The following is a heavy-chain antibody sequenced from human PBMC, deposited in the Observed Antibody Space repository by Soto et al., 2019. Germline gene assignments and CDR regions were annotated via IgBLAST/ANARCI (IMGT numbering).Heavy chain of an antibody. CDR3: ARVPYCLSTSCYRWFDP. CDR1: GGTFSSYA. Sequence: QVQLVQSGAEVKKPGSSVKVSCKASGGTFSSYAISWVRQAPGQGLEWMGGIIPIFGTANYAQKFQGRVTITAXXSXSXXYMELSSLRSEDTAVYYCARVPYCLSTSCYRWFDPWGQGTLVTVSS. CDR2: IIPIFGTA. D-gene: IGHD2-2*02. V-gene: IGHV1-69*12. J-gene: IGHJ5*02.